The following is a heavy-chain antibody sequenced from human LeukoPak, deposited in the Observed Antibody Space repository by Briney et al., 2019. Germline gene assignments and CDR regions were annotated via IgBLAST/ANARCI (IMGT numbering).Heavy chain of an antibody. Sequence: SETLSLTCNVSGGSFTNYYWSWIRQTPEKGLEWIGQINHSGDTSYNPSLRSRVALSVDRSKNQFSLKVTSVTAADTGVYYCARGPGTVGLSPWGQGTLVTVSS. CDR3: ARGPGTVGLSP. J-gene: IGHJ5*02. CDR2: INHSGDT. CDR1: GGSFTNYY. D-gene: IGHD1/OR15-1a*01. V-gene: IGHV4-34*01.